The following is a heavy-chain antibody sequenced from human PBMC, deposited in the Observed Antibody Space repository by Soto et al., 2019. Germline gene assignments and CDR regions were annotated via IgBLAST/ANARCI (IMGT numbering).Heavy chain of an antibody. CDR2: INHSGST. Sequence: PSETLSLTCAVYGGSFSGYYWSWIRQPPGKGLEWIGEINHSGSTNYNPSLKSRVTISVDTSKNQFSLKLSSVTAADTAVYYCARGRGYYDSSGYYPNYYYYGMDVWGQGTTVTVSS. CDR1: GGSFSGYY. J-gene: IGHJ6*02. CDR3: ARGRGYYDSSGYYPNYYYYGMDV. D-gene: IGHD3-22*01. V-gene: IGHV4-34*01.